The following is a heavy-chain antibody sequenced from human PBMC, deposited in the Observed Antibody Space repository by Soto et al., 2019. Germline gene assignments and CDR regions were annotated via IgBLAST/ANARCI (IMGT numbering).Heavy chain of an antibody. Sequence: GGSLRLSCAASGFTFSSYAMSWVRQAPGKGLEWVSAISGSGGSTYYADSVKGRFTISRDNSKNTLYLQMNSLRAEDTAVYYGARGITTTVTTFDYWGQGTLVTVSS. V-gene: IGHV3-23*01. CDR3: ARGITTTVTTFDY. CDR1: GFTFSSYA. CDR2: ISGSGGST. J-gene: IGHJ4*02. D-gene: IGHD4-17*01.